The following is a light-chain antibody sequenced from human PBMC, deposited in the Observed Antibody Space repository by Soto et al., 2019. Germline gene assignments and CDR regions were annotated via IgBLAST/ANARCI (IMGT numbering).Light chain of an antibody. Sequence: DIQMTQSPSSLSASVEDRVTITCRASQSISSYLNWYQQKPGKAPKLLIYAASSLQSGVPSRFSGSGSGTDFTLTISSLEPEDFAVYYCQQRSNWPPWTFGQGTKVEIK. J-gene: IGKJ1*01. CDR2: AAS. CDR1: QSISSY. CDR3: QQRSNWPPWT. V-gene: IGKV1-39*01.